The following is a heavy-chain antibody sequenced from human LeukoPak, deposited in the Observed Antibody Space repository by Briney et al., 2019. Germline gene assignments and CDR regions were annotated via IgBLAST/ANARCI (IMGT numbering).Heavy chain of an antibody. CDR2: ISGSGGST. CDR3: AKDFLGYSSGWSYYFDY. J-gene: IGHJ4*02. D-gene: IGHD6-19*01. CDR1: GFTFSSYA. V-gene: IGHV3-23*01. Sequence: PGGSLRLSCAASGFTFSSYAMSWVRQAPGKGLEWVSAISGSGGSTYYADSVKGRFTISRDNSKNTLYLQMNSLRAEDTAVYYCAKDFLGYSSGWSYYFDYWGQGTLVTVSS.